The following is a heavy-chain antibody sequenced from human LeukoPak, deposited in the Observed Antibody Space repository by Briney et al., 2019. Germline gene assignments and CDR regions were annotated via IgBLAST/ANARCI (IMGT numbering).Heavy chain of an antibody. D-gene: IGHD3-10*01. CDR3: ARGTSTMVRGVIRADYFDY. CDR1: GGTFSSYA. CDR2: IIPIFGTA. V-gene: IGHV1-69*01. J-gene: IGHJ4*02. Sequence: GSSVKVSCKASGGTFSSYAISWVRQAPGQGLEWMGGIIPIFGTANYAQKFRGRVTITADESTSTAYMELSSLRSEDTAVYYCARGTSTMVRGVIRADYFDYWGQGTLVTVSS.